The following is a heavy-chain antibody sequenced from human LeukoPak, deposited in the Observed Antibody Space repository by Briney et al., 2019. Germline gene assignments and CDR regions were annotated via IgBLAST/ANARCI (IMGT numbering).Heavy chain of an antibody. CDR3: AVKFLERPQFDP. V-gene: IGHV1-46*01. CDR2: INPSGGST. D-gene: IGHD3-3*01. J-gene: IGHJ5*02. Sequence: GASVKVSCKASGYTFTSYYMHWVRQAPGQGLEWMGIINPSGGSTSYAQKFQGRVTTTRDMSTSTVYMELSSLRSEDTAVYYCAVKFLERPQFDPWGQGTLVTVSS. CDR1: GYTFTSYY.